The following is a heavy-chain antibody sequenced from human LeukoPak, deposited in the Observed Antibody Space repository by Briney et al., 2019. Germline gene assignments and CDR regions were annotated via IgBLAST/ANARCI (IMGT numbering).Heavy chain of an antibody. D-gene: IGHD2-21*01. Sequence: GSLKLSCSAFGFTFSAYPIKWVRQAPGKGLEGDSYISTTGTTIHYADSVKGRFAISRDNAKSSLYLQMNSLRDEDTAVYYCARVWQDYSGVDYWGQGTLVTVSS. V-gene: IGHV3-48*02. CDR1: GFTFSAYP. CDR2: ISTTGTTI. J-gene: IGHJ4*02. CDR3: ARVWQDYSGVDY.